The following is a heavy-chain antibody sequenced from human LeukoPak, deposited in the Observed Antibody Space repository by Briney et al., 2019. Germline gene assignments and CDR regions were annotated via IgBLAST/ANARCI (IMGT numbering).Heavy chain of an antibody. CDR1: GYTFTSYG. V-gene: IGHV1-18*01. CDR3: ARDHIVATTDDAFDI. CDR2: ISAYNGNT. Sequence: ASVKVSCKASGYTFTSYGISWVRQAPGQGLEWMGWISAYNGNTNYAQKVQGRVTMTTDTSTSTAYMELRSLRSDDTAVYYCARDHIVATTDDAFDIWGQGTMVTVSS. D-gene: IGHD5-12*01. J-gene: IGHJ3*02.